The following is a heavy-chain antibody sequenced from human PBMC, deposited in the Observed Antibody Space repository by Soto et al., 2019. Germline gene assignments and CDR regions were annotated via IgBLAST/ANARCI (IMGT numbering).Heavy chain of an antibody. J-gene: IGHJ6*02. CDR2: INYSLST. CDR1: GGSFSSGDYY. Sequence: LSLTCTVSGGSFSSGDYYWSWLRHPPGKGLEWIRYINYSLSTYYNPPLKSRVTISVDTSKNQFSLKLSSVTAADTAVYYCAVSSNYDWDYYYRTDVWAQGTSVTGSS. CDR3: AVSSNYDWDYYYRTDV. D-gene: IGHD3-16*01. V-gene: IGHV4-30-4*01.